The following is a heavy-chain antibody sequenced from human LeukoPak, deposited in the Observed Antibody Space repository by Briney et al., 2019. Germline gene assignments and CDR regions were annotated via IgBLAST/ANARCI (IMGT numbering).Heavy chain of an antibody. Sequence: KPSETLSLTCTVSGGSISSSSYYWGLIRQPPGKGLEWIGSIYYSGSTYYNPSLKSRVTISVDTSKNQFSLKLSSVTAADTAVYYCAGVPYYYDSSGYGGIWGQGTMVTVSS. V-gene: IGHV4-39*01. CDR2: IYYSGST. CDR3: AGVPYYYDSSGYGGI. CDR1: GGSISSSSYY. J-gene: IGHJ3*02. D-gene: IGHD3-22*01.